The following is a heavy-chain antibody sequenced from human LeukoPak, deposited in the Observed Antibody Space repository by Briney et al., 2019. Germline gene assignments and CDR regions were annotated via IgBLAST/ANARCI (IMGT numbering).Heavy chain of an antibody. D-gene: IGHD3-3*01. CDR2: IYYSGST. Sequence: SETLSLTCTVSGGSISSYYWSWIRQPPGKGLEWIGYIYYSGSTNYNPSLESRVTISVDTSKNQFSLKLSSVTAADTAVYYCARERYDFWSGREFDPWGQGTLATVSS. CDR3: ARERYDFWSGREFDP. J-gene: IGHJ5*02. CDR1: GGSISSYY. V-gene: IGHV4-59*01.